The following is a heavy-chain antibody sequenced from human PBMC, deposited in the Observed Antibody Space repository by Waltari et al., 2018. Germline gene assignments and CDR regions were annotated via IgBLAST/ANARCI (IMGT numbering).Heavy chain of an antibody. D-gene: IGHD3-22*01. CDR2: INHDGSEK. CDR1: GFTFSDFG. Sequence: VHLVESGGGVVPPGGSLRLSCAASGFTFSDFGMHWVRQAPGKGLDWVAQINHDGSEKYYVDSVKGRFTISRDNAKNSLYLQMNSLRAEDTAVFYCARGGAYSGGDYWGQGTLVTVSS. V-gene: IGHV3-7*01. J-gene: IGHJ4*02. CDR3: ARGGAYSGGDY.